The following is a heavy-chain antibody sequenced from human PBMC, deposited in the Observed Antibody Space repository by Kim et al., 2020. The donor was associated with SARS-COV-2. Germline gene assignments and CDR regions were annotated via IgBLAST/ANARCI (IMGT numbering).Heavy chain of an antibody. CDR3: ARGALGGGRWFGEFPIFDY. Sequence: ASVKVSCKASGYTFTGYYMHWVRQAPGQGLEWMGWINPNSGGTNYAQKFQGWVTMTRDTSISTAYMELSRLRSDDTAVYYCARGALGGGRWFGEFPIFDYWGQGTLVTVSS. V-gene: IGHV1-2*04. J-gene: IGHJ4*02. CDR1: GYTFTGYY. D-gene: IGHD3-10*01. CDR2: INPNSGGT.